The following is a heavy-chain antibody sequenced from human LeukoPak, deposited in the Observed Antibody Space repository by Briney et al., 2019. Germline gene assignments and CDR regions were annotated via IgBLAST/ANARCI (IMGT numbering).Heavy chain of an antibody. J-gene: IGHJ3*02. D-gene: IGHD3-22*01. CDR3: ARGTLKWFNSDAFDI. V-gene: IGHV4-59*08. CDR2: IYYSGST. CDR1: GDSINNYY. Sequence: SETLSLTCTVSGDSINNYYWSWIRQPPGKGLEWIGYIYYSGSTNYNPSLKSRVTISVDTSKNQFSLKLSSVTAADTAVYYCARGTLKWFNSDAFDIWGQGTMVTVSS.